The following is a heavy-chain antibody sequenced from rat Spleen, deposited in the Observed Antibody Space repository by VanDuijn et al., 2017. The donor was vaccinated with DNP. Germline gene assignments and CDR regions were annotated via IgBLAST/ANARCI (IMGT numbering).Heavy chain of an antibody. CDR2: ITNSGGST. CDR3: ARDHIGTTQGYFDY. D-gene: IGHD1-5*01. V-gene: IGHV5S23*01. CDR1: GFTFSNYY. J-gene: IGHJ2*01. Sequence: EVQLVESGGGLVQPGRSLKLSCAASGFTFSNYYMAWVRQAPTKGLEWVASITNSGGSTYYRDSVKGRFTISRDNAKSTLYLQMDSLRSEDTATYYCARDHIGTTQGYFDYWGQGVMVTVSS.